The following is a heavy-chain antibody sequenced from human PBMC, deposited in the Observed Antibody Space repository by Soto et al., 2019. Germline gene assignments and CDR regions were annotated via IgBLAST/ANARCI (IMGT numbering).Heavy chain of an antibody. Sequence: PGGPLRLSCAASGFTFSSYAMSWVRQAPGKGLEWVSAISGSGGSTYYADSVKGRFTISRDNSKNTLYLQMNSLRAEDTAVYYCAKKAGYSSSRGPFDYWGQGTLVTVSS. CDR1: GFTFSSYA. V-gene: IGHV3-23*01. D-gene: IGHD6-13*01. J-gene: IGHJ4*02. CDR2: ISGSGGST. CDR3: AKKAGYSSSRGPFDY.